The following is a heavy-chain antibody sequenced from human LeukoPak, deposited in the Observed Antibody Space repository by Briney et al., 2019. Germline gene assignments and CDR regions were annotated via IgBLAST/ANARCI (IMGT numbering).Heavy chain of an antibody. CDR1: GFNFNDAA. CDR2: IASSGRNT. D-gene: IGHD5-24*01. V-gene: IGHV3-23*01. Sequence: GGSLRLSRAASGFNFNDAAMTWVRQAPGKGLEWVSLIASSGRNTYYTDSVRGRFTISRDNSKKTLSLQMNSLRVEDTAIYYCAKDIQLSAWGLGTMVTVSS. CDR3: AKDIQLSA. J-gene: IGHJ3*01.